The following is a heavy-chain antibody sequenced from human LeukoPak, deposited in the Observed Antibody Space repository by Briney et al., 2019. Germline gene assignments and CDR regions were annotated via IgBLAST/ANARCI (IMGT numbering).Heavy chain of an antibody. J-gene: IGHJ4*02. D-gene: IGHD3-3*01. CDR3: ATAVRWRMEYYFDY. CDR2: INTNGSST. CDR1: GFTFSSCW. Sequence: GGSLRLSCAASGFTFSSCWMHWVRQTPGKGLVWVSRINTNGSSTSYADSVKGRFTISRDNAKNTLYLQMNSLRSKDTAVFYCATAVRWRMEYYFDYWGQGTLVTVSS. V-gene: IGHV3-74*01.